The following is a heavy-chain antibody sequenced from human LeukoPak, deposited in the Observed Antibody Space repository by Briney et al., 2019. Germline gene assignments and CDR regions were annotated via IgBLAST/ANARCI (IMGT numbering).Heavy chain of an antibody. CDR3: ASPGPRYSSSSDNWFDP. V-gene: IGHV4-39*01. CDR2: IYYSGST. J-gene: IGHJ5*02. Sequence: SETLSPTCTVSGGSISSSSYYWGWIRQPPGKGLEWIGSIYYSGSTYYNPSLKSRVTISVDTSKNQFSLKLSSVTAADTAVYYCASPGPRYSSSSDNWFDPWGQGTLVTVSS. D-gene: IGHD6-13*01. CDR1: GGSISSSSYY.